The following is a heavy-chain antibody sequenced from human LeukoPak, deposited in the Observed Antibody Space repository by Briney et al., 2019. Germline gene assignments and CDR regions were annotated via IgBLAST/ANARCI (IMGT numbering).Heavy chain of an antibody. CDR2: IYYSEST. V-gene: IGHV4-38-2*02. CDR3: ARESDGSGSYPRRDAFDI. CDR1: GYSISRGYY. J-gene: IGHJ3*02. Sequence: SETLSLTCTVSGYSISRGYYWGWIRQPPGKGLEWIATIYYSESTYSNPSLKSRVTISVDTFQNQFSLKLSSVTAADTAVYYCARESDGSGSYPRRDAFDIWGQGTMVTVSS. D-gene: IGHD3-10*01.